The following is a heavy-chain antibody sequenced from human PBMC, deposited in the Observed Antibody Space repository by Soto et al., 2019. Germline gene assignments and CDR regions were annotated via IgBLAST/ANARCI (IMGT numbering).Heavy chain of an antibody. CDR1: GFTFSSYG. Sequence: QVQLVESGGGVVQPGRSLRLSCAASGFTFSSYGMHWVRQAPGKGLEWVAGIWYDGSNKYYADSVKGRFTISRDNSKNTLYLQMNSLRAEDTALYYWARDRSGSGSYYTYWGQGTLDTVSS. J-gene: IGHJ4*02. D-gene: IGHD3-10*01. V-gene: IGHV3-33*01. CDR3: ARDRSGSGSYYTY. CDR2: IWYDGSNK.